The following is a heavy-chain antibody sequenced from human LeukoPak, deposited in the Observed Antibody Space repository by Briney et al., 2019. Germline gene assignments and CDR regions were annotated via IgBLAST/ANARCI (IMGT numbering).Heavy chain of an antibody. CDR1: GFTFISYT. J-gene: IGHJ4*02. D-gene: IGHD6-13*01. CDR2: ISSSSSYI. Sequence: GGSLRLSCAASGFTFISYTMTWVRQAPGKGLEWVSSISSSSSYIYYADSVRGRFTISRDNAKRSLFLQLNSLRAEDTAVYYCVMLFMGSTNWPDYWGQGALVTVSS. CDR3: VMLFMGSTNWPDY. V-gene: IGHV3-21*01.